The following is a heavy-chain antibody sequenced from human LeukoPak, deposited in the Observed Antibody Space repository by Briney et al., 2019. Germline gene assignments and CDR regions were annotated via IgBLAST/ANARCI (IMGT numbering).Heavy chain of an antibody. J-gene: IGHJ4*02. CDR1: GFTFGNSW. CDR2: INADGSTT. CDR3: ATSASRKLDS. Sequence: PGGSLRLSCAASGFTFGNSWVHWVRQAPGKGLVWVSLINADGSTTSYADSVKGRFTISRDIAKNSLYLQMDSLRAEDTAIYYCATSASRKLDSWGQGTLVTVSS. V-gene: IGHV3-74*01. D-gene: IGHD1-14*01.